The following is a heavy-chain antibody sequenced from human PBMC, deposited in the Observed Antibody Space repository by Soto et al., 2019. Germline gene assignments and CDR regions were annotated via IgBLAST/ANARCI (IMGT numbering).Heavy chain of an antibody. D-gene: IGHD2-21*02. V-gene: IGHV4-59*01. CDR2: IYYTGTI. Sequence: LXLTCTVSGGSISYYYWIWIRQPPGKGLEWIGYIYYTGTIHYNPSLKGRVTISIDTSKRQFSLKLTSVTAADTAVYYCARASMTAIAMDVWGQGTTVTVSS. CDR1: GGSISYYY. J-gene: IGHJ6*02. CDR3: ARASMTAIAMDV.